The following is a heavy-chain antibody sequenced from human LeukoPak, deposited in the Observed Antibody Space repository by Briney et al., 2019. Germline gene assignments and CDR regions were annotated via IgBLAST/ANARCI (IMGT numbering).Heavy chain of an antibody. CDR1: GGTFSTSA. J-gene: IGHJ6*02. V-gene: IGHV1-69*04. D-gene: IGHD5-18*01. Sequence: SVQVSCKTSGGTFSTSAITWARQAPGQGLEWMGRIIPVLNITTYAQRFQGRVTITADTSTSTVYMELSSLRSEETAVYYCARDQGLTAPPPYGLDVWGQGTTVIVSS. CDR2: IIPVLNIT. CDR3: ARDQGLTAPPPYGLDV.